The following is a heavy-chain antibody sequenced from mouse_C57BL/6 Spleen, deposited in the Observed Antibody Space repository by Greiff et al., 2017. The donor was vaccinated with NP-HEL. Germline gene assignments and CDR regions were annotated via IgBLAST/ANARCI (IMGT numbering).Heavy chain of an antibody. Sequence: DVKLVESEGGLVQPGSSMKLSCTASGFTFSDYYMAWVRQVPEKGLEWVANINYDGSSTYYLDSLKSRFIISRDNAKNILYLQMSSLKSEDTATYYCAREYDYSLDYWGQGTTLTVSS. CDR2: INYDGSST. CDR3: AREYDYSLDY. J-gene: IGHJ2*01. CDR1: GFTFSDYY. D-gene: IGHD2-4*01. V-gene: IGHV5-16*01.